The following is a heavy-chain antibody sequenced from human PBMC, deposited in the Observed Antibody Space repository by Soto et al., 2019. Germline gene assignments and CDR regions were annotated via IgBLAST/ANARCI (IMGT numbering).Heavy chain of an antibody. CDR1: GDSVSRSSAA. Sequence: QVQLQQSGPGLVKPSQILSLTCAISGDSVSRSSAAWNWIRQSPSRGRECLGRTYYRTNWDNDYAGLDQGTTTNTPDTAKNHFPLQLNAVTPADTALYYCTRDGGWARRGWICFDYSGQRTLVTVSS. CDR3: TRDGGWARRGWICFDY. J-gene: IGHJ4*02. CDR2: TYYRTNWDN. D-gene: IGHD6-19*01. V-gene: IGHV6-1*01.